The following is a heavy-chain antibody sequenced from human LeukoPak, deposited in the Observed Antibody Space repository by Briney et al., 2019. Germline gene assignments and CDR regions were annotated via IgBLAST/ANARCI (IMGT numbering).Heavy chain of an antibody. CDR1: GGSISSSSYY. D-gene: IGHD3-9*01. Sequence: SETLSLTCTVSGGSISSSSYYWGWIRQPPGKGLEWIGSIYYSGSTYYNPSLKSRVTISVDTSKNQFSLKLSSVTAADTAVYYCARLEALRYFDWPRWYFDYWGQGTLVTVSS. J-gene: IGHJ4*02. CDR2: IYYSGST. CDR3: ARLEALRYFDWPRWYFDY. V-gene: IGHV4-39*01.